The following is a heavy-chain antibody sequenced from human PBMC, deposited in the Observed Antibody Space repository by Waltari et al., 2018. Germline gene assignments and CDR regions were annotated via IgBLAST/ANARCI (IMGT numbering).Heavy chain of an antibody. CDR1: GGSFSGYY. V-gene: IGHV4-34*01. CDR2: INHSGST. J-gene: IGHJ4*02. CDR3: ARAKPLGYCSGGSCSAFDY. Sequence: QVQLQQWGAGLLKPSETLSLTCAVYGGSFSGYYWSWIRQPPGKGLEWIGEINHSGSTNYNPSLKSRVTISVDTSKNQFSLKLSSVTAADTAVYYCARAKPLGYCSGGSCSAFDYWGQGTLVTVSS. D-gene: IGHD2-15*01.